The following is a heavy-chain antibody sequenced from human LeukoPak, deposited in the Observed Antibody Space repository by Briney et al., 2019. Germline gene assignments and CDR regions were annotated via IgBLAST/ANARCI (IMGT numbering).Heavy chain of an antibody. D-gene: IGHD2-2*01. J-gene: IGHJ4*02. CDR1: GVSVSSSNSY. CDR2: IYYSGNT. Sequence: SETLSLTCTVSGVSVSSSNSYWGWIRQPPGKGLEWIGSIYYSGNTYYNASLKSQVSISIDTSKNQFSLRLTSVTAADTAVYYCARHKGIVVVPAATKGVFDYWGQGTLVTVSS. CDR3: ARHKGIVVVPAATKGVFDY. V-gene: IGHV4-39*01.